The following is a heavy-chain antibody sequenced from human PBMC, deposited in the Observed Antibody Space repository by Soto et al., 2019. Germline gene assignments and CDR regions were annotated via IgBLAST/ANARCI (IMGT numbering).Heavy chain of an antibody. Sequence: GGSLRLSCAASGFPFSSYAMSWVRQAPGKGLEWVSAISGSGGSTYYADSVKGRFTISRDNSKNTLYLQMNSLRAEDTAVYYCAKDAREYSSSWYSDYWGQGTLVTVSS. CDR3: AKDAREYSSSWYSDY. V-gene: IGHV3-23*01. CDR1: GFPFSSYA. J-gene: IGHJ4*02. CDR2: ISGSGGST. D-gene: IGHD6-13*01.